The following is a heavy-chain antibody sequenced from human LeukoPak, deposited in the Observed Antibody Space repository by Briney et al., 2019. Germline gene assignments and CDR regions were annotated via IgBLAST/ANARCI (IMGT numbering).Heavy chain of an antibody. CDR3: ARDKRRWLRRNWYFGL. CDR2: IYHSGST. V-gene: IGHV4-4*02. J-gene: IGHJ2*01. CDR1: GGSVSSSNW. Sequence: PSGTLSLTCAVSGGSVSSSNWWSWVRQPPGKGLEWIGEIYHSGSTNYNPSLKSRVTISVDKSKNQFSLKLSSVTAADTAVYYCARDKRRWLRRNWYFGLWGRGTLVTVSS. D-gene: IGHD5-12*01.